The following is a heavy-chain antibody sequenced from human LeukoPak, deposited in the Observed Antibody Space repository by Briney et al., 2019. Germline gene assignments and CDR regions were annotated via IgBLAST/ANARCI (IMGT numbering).Heavy chain of an antibody. J-gene: IGHJ4*02. Sequence: GGSLRLSCAASGFTFSGYWMHWVRQAPGKGLVWVSRINSDGSTTSYADSVMGRFTISRDNAKNTLYLQMNSLRAEDTAVYYCARDGRVTVGATRYGYWGQGTLVTVSS. CDR2: INSDGSTT. CDR1: GFTFSGYW. CDR3: ARDGRVTVGATRYGY. D-gene: IGHD1-26*01. V-gene: IGHV3-74*01.